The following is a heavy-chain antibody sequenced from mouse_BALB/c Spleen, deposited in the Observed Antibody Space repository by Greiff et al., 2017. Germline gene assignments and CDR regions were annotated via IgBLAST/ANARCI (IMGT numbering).Heavy chain of an antibody. Sequence: VQLKQSGPELVKPGASVKMSCKASGYTFTSYVMHWVKQKPGQGLEWIGYINPYNDGTKYNEKFKGKATLTSDKSSSTAYMELSSLTSEDSAVYYCARSEGYGYYAMDYWGQGTSVTVSS. CDR2: INPYNDGT. J-gene: IGHJ4*01. D-gene: IGHD2-10*02. V-gene: IGHV1-14*01. CDR1: GYTFTSYV. CDR3: ARSEGYGYYAMDY.